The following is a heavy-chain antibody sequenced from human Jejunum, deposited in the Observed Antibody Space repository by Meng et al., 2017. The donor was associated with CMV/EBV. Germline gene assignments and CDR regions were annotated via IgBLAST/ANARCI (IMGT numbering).Heavy chain of an antibody. V-gene: IGHV3-20*03. CDR3: AKVARRDGHNRWYFDL. Sequence: FTFVHYGMSWVRQAPGKGLEYVSDITWNGGSTDYADSVKGRFIISRDNSKNTLYLQLKSLRVEDTAVYYCAKVARRDGHNRWYFDLWGRGTLVTVSS. CDR1: FTFVHYG. J-gene: IGHJ2*01. CDR2: ITWNGGST. D-gene: IGHD5-24*01.